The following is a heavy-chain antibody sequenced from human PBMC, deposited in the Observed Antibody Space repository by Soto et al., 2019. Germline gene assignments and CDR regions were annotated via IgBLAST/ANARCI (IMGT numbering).Heavy chain of an antibody. V-gene: IGHV1-8*01. CDR1: GYTFTDYD. CDR3: ARVAVAARPRWYNWFDP. J-gene: IGHJ5*02. CDR2: MNPNSGET. Sequence: QEQLVQSGAEVKKPGASVKVSCKTSGYTFTDYDINWVRQATGQGLEWTGWMNPNSGETGYAQKFQGRVTMTRSAFLSTAYLELSSLRSEDTAVYYCARVAVAARPRWYNWFDPWGQGTLVTVSS. D-gene: IGHD2-15*01.